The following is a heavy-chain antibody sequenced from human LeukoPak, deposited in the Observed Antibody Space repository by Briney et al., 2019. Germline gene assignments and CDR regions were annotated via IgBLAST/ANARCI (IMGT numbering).Heavy chain of an antibody. CDR2: INHSRST. Sequence: SETLSLTCAVYGGSFSGYYWSWIRQPPGKGLEWIGEINHSRSTNYNPSLKSRVTISVDTSKNQFSLKLSSVTAADTAVYYCARVRRWLVTGWFDPWGQGTLVTVSS. D-gene: IGHD2-21*02. V-gene: IGHV4-34*01. CDR3: ARVRRWLVTGWFDP. CDR1: GGSFSGYY. J-gene: IGHJ5*02.